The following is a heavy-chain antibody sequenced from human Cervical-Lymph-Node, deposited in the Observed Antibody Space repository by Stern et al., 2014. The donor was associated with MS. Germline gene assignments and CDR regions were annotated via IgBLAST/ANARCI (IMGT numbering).Heavy chain of an antibody. CDR3: YTGYVEPFFDN. J-gene: IGHJ4*02. Sequence: EVHLVESGGGVVQPGGSLRLSCTASGFTVSSNYLSWVRQAPGKGLEWVSAIYSSGATYYADSVKGRFTISRDNSENTVYLQMKSLGGEDTAVYYCYTGYVEPFFDNWGQGTLVIVS. CDR1: GFTVSSNY. CDR2: IYSSGAT. D-gene: IGHD5-12*01. V-gene: IGHV3-66*02.